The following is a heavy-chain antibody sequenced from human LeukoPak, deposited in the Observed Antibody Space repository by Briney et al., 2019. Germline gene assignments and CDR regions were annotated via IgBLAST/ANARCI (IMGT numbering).Heavy chain of an antibody. CDR3: ARPGNGSGSPFDY. Sequence: SETLSLTCAVYGGSFSGYYWSWIRQPPGKGLEWNGEINHSGSTNYNPSLKSRVTISVDTSKNQFSLKLSSVTAADTAVYYCARPGNGSGSPFDYWGQGTLVIVSS. V-gene: IGHV4-34*01. CDR2: INHSGST. CDR1: GGSFSGYY. D-gene: IGHD3-10*01. J-gene: IGHJ4*02.